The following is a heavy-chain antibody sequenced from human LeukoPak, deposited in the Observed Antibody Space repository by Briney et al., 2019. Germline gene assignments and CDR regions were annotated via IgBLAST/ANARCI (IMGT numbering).Heavy chain of an antibody. Sequence: GGSLRLSCAASGFTFSSYGMHWVRQPPGKGLEWVALISYDGTNKYIVGSVKDRFTISRDNARNTLYLQMNSLRAEDTAAYYCARGRGTIYMFDYWGQGTLVTVSS. CDR2: ISYDGTNK. CDR1: GFTFSSYG. D-gene: IGHD2/OR15-2a*01. J-gene: IGHJ4*02. V-gene: IGHV3-30*03. CDR3: ARGRGTIYMFDY.